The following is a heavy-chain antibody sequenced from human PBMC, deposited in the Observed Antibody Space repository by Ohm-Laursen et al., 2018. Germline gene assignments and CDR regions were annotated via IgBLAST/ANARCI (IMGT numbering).Heavy chain of an antibody. CDR1: GYTFSTYD. Sequence: ASVKVSCKASGYTFSTYDIVWVRQAAGQGPEWMGWMNPNSGNTGYSGDTGYQHKFRGRITMTRDTSISTAYMELSGLTSEDTATYYCARAVRNQLVSDYWGQGTLVTVSS. CDR3: ARAVRNQLVSDY. J-gene: IGHJ4*02. D-gene: IGHD2-2*01. V-gene: IGHV1-8*01. CDR2: MNPNSGNTGYSGDT.